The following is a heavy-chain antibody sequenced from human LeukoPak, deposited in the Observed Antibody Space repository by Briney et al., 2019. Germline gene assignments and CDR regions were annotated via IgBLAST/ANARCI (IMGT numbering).Heavy chain of an antibody. D-gene: IGHD2-15*01. J-gene: IGHJ5*02. CDR1: GDTFSRNG. Sequence: GASVKVSCKTSGDTFSRNGISWVRQAPGQRLQWLGGTNPIFGTANYAQKFQGRVTITTDESTRTVYMELGSLRSDDTGVYYCARTPRGAYCSGYLHFAHWGQGSLVIVSS. V-gene: IGHV1-69*05. CDR3: ARTPRGAYCSGYLHFAH. CDR2: TNPIFGTA.